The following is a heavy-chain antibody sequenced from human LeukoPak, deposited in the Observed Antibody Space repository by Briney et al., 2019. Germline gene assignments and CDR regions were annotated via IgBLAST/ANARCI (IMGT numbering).Heavy chain of an antibody. V-gene: IGHV4-39*01. D-gene: IGHD6-13*01. CDR1: GGSISSPIYF. Sequence: PSETLSLTCTVSGGSISSPIYFWGWIRQPPGKGLEWIGSFYQSGNTYYNPSLESRLTVSADTSRNKISLKINSVTATGTAVYHCARAIYSSSWFFDYWGRGTLVTVAS. J-gene: IGHJ4*02. CDR2: FYQSGNT. CDR3: ARAIYSSSWFFDY.